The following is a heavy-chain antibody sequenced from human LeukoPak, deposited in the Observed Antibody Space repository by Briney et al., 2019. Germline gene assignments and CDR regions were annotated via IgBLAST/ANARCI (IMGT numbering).Heavy chain of an antibody. Sequence: SETLSLTCTVSGGSISSGSYYWGWIRQPPGKGLEWIGTIYYSGSTYYNPSRKSRVTISVDTSKNQFSLKLSSVTAADTAVYYCARTYNSRTRGFDPWGQGTLVTVSS. D-gene: IGHD6-13*01. J-gene: IGHJ5*02. CDR1: GGSISSGSYY. CDR2: IYYSGST. CDR3: ARTYNSRTRGFDP. V-gene: IGHV4-39*07.